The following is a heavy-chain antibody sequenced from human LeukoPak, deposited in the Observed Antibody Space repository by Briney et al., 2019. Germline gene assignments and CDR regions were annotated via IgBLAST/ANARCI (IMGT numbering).Heavy chain of an antibody. Sequence: SETLSLTCTVSGGSISSYYWSWIRQPPGKGLEWIGYIYYSGSTNYNPSLKSRVTISVDTSKNQFTLKLSSVTAADTAVYYCATGIAAAGSDYWGQGTLVTVSS. CDR3: ATGIAAAGSDY. J-gene: IGHJ4*02. CDR1: GGSISSYY. V-gene: IGHV4-59*01. CDR2: IYYSGST. D-gene: IGHD6-13*01.